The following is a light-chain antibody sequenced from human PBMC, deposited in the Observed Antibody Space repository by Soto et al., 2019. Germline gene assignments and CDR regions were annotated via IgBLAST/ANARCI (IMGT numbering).Light chain of an antibody. Sequence: EIVLTQSPGTLSLSPGERATLSCRASQSVSSSYLAWYQQKPGQAPRLFIYGASSRATGIPDRFSGSGSGTGFTLTISRLEPEDFAVYYCQQYGSSPRTFGQGTKVDIK. CDR1: QSVSSSY. V-gene: IGKV3-20*01. J-gene: IGKJ1*01. CDR2: GAS. CDR3: QQYGSSPRT.